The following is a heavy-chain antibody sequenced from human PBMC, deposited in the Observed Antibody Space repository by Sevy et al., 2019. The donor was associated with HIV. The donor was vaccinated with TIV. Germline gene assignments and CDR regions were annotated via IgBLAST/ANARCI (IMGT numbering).Heavy chain of an antibody. CDR2: ISSSSNTI. CDR1: GFTFSNYN. V-gene: IGHV3-48*01. Sequence: GGSLRLSCAASGFTFSNYNMNWVRQAPGKGLEWASYISSSSNTIYYADSVKGRFTISRDNDKNSLYLEMTSLRAEDTAVYYCAREGGYSDQGMDVWGLGTTVTVSS. J-gene: IGHJ6*02. D-gene: IGHD5-12*01. CDR3: AREGGYSDQGMDV.